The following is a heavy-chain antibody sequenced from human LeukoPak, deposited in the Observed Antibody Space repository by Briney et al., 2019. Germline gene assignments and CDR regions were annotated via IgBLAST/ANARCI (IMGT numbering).Heavy chain of an antibody. CDR3: ARDRRYYDTTGSPLGWCDP. J-gene: IGHJ5*02. Sequence: PSETLSLTCSVSGDSIISQYWSWIRQPPGKGLEGIGYLYYTGTTNYNPSLKSRVTISVDTSKNQFSLKLSSVTAADTAVYYCARDRRYYDTTGSPLGWCDPWGQGTLVTVSS. V-gene: IGHV4-59*11. D-gene: IGHD3-22*01. CDR2: LYYTGTT. CDR1: GDSIISQY.